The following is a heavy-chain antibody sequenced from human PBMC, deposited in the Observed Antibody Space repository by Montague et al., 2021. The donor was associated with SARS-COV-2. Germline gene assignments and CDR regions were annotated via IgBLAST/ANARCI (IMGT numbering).Heavy chain of an antibody. CDR2: IYYSGST. Sequence: SETLSLTCAVSGDSISSATYYWAWIRQPPGKGLEWIGNIYYSGSTYYNPSLKSQVTISVDTSKNQFPLNLNSVTAADTAVYYCARRVTGWLDAFDTWGQGTLVTVSS. J-gene: IGHJ4*02. D-gene: IGHD2-15*01. CDR3: ARRVTGWLDAFDT. V-gene: IGHV4-39*01. CDR1: GDSISSATYY.